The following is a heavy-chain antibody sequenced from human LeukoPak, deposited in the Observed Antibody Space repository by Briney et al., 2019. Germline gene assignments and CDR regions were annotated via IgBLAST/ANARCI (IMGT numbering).Heavy chain of an antibody. V-gene: IGHV3-66*01. Sequence: GGSLRLSCAASGFTVSSNYMSWVRQAPGKGLEWVSVIYSGGSTYYADSVKGRFTISRDNSKNTLNLQMNSLRAEDTAVYYCARVVGATRPAGGYWGQGTLVTVSS. CDR2: IYSGGST. CDR1: GFTVSSNY. J-gene: IGHJ4*02. D-gene: IGHD1-26*01. CDR3: ARVVGATRPAGGY.